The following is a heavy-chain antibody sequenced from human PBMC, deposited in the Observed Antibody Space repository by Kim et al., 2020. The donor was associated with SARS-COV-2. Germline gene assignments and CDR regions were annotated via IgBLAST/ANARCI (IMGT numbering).Heavy chain of an antibody. CDR3: AKGADYFRDY. V-gene: IGHV3-23*01. CDR2: ST. Sequence: STYYADSVKGRFTISRDNSKNTLYLQMNSLRAEDTAVYYCAKGADYFRDYWGQGTLVTVSS. D-gene: IGHD4-17*01. J-gene: IGHJ4*02.